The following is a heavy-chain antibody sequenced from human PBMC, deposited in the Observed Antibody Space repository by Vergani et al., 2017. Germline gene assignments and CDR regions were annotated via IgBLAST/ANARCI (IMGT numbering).Heavy chain of an antibody. J-gene: IGHJ3*02. D-gene: IGHD3-10*01. CDR3: AKDRIQRRRKSSAGEIDI. CDR1: GFTFSSYE. V-gene: IGHV3-48*03. Sequence: EVQLVESGGGLVQPGGSLRLSCAASGFTFSSYEMNWVRQAPGKGLEWVSYISSSGSTIYYADSVKGRFTISRDNAKNSLYLQMNSLRAEDTAVYYCAKDRIQRRRKSSAGEIDIWGQGTMVTVSS. CDR2: ISSSGSTI.